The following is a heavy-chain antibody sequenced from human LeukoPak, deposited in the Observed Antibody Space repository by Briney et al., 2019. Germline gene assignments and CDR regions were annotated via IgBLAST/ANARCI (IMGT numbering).Heavy chain of an antibody. D-gene: IGHD3/OR15-3a*01. CDR2: IYPGDSDT. Sequence: KPGESLKISCKVSGYSFTSYWIGWVRQLPGKGLEWMGIIYPGDSDTRYSPSFQGRVTISADKSISTAYLQWSSLKASDTAMYYCASFVRTGLPYYFDYWGQGALVTVSS. CDR3: ASFVRTGLPYYFDY. J-gene: IGHJ4*02. V-gene: IGHV5-51*01. CDR1: GYSFTSYW.